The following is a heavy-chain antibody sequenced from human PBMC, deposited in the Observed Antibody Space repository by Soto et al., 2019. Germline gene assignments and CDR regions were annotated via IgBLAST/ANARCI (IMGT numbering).Heavy chain of an antibody. D-gene: IGHD3-10*01. CDR3: ARVVLVRGVIIMHYYYYYGMDV. J-gene: IGHJ6*02. CDR1: GGSFSGYY. CDR2: INHSGST. V-gene: IGHV4-34*01. Sequence: SETLSLTCAVYGGSFSGYYWSWIRQPPGKGLEWIGEINHSGSTNYNPSLKSRVTISVDTSKNQFSLKLSSVTAADTAVYYCARVVLVRGVIIMHYYYYYGMDVWGQGTTVTVSS.